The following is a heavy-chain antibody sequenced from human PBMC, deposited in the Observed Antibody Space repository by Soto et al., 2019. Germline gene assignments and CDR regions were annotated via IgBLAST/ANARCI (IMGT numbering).Heavy chain of an antibody. Sequence: GESLRLSCAASGFTFISYGMHWVLQAPCKGLEWVAVISYDGSNKYYADSVKGRFTISRDNSKNTLYLQMNSLRAEDTAVYYCAKEGSSEDYSWGSQAYLEDWGPGTRVTVAS. V-gene: IGHV3-30*18. J-gene: IGHJ4*02. D-gene: IGHD3-16*01. CDR2: ISYDGSNK. CDR1: GFTFISYG. CDR3: AKEGSSEDYSWGSQAYLED.